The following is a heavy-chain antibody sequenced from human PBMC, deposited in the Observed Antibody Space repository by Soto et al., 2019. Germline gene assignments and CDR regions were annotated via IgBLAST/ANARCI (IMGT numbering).Heavy chain of an antibody. V-gene: IGHV4-31*03. CDR1: GGSISSGGYY. D-gene: IGHD4-17*01. CDR2: IYYSGST. CDR3: ATDSATVHYYGMDV. Sequence: TLSLTCTVSGGSISSGGYYWSWIRQHPGKGLEWIGYIYYSGSTYYNPSLKSRVTISVDTSKNQFSLKLSSVTAADTAVYYCATDSATVHYYGMDVWGQGTTVTVSS. J-gene: IGHJ6*02.